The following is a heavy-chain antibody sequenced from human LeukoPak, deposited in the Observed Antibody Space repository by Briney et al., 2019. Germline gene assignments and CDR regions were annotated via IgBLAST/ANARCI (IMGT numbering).Heavy chain of an antibody. D-gene: IGHD3-16*02. CDR2: INAGNGNT. J-gene: IGHJ4*02. V-gene: IGHV1-3*01. Sequence: ASVKVSCKASGYTFTSYAMHWVRQAPGQRLEWMGWINAGNGNTKYSQEFQGRVTMTRDTSISTAYMELSRLRSDDTAVYYCARGVDYVWGSYRYTPPDYWGQGTLVTVSS. CDR1: GYTFTSYA. CDR3: ARGVDYVWGSYRYTPPDY.